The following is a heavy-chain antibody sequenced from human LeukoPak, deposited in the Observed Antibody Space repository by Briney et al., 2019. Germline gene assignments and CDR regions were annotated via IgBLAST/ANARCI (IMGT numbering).Heavy chain of an antibody. V-gene: IGHV4-39*01. CDR3: ARTMTPHWFDP. Sequence: PSETLSLTCAVYGGSFSSYYWGWIRQPPGKGLEWIGSIYYSGSTYYNPSLKSRVTISVDTSKNQFSLKLSSVTAADTAVYYCARTMTPHWFDPWGQGTLDTVSS. J-gene: IGHJ5*02. CDR2: IYYSGST. CDR1: GGSFSSYY.